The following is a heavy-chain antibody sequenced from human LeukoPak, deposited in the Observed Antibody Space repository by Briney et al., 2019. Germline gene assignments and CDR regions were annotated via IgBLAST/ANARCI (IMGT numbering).Heavy chain of an antibody. CDR1: GFTFNRYA. CDR3: ARDAAWSGYYDAFDI. J-gene: IGHJ3*02. D-gene: IGHD3-3*01. V-gene: IGHV3-48*01. Sequence: GGSLRLSCTASGFTFNRYAMNWVRQAPGKGLEWDSYISTSISTIYYADSVKGRFTISRDNAKNSLYLQMNSLRAEDTAVYYCARDAAWSGYYDAFDIWGQGTLVTVSS. CDR2: ISTSISTI.